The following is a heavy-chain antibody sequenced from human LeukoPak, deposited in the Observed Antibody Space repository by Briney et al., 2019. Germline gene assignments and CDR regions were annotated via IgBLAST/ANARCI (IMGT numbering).Heavy chain of an antibody. CDR1: GYTFTGYY. V-gene: IGHV1-2*02. CDR2: INPNSGGT. Sequence: ASVKVSCKASGYTFTGYYMHWVRQAPGQGLEWMGWINPNSGGTNYAQKFQGRVTMTRDTSISTAYMELSRLRSDDTAVYYCARVFDSGSQAYFYYMDVWGKGTTVTISS. D-gene: IGHD3-10*01. CDR3: ARVFDSGSQAYFYYMDV. J-gene: IGHJ6*03.